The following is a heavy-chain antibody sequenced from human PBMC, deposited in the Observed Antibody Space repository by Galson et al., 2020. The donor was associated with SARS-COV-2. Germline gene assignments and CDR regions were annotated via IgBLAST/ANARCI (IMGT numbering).Heavy chain of an antibody. CDR3: ARGHGFGVVVAATPSGHWFDP. J-gene: IGHJ5*02. CDR1: GGSFSGYY. Sequence: SETLSLTCAVYGGSFSGYYWSWIRQPPGKGLEWIGEINHSGSTNYNPSLKSRVTISVDTSKNQFSLKLSSVTAADTAVYYCARGHGFGVVVAATPSGHWFDPWGQGTLVSVSS. CDR2: INHSGST. V-gene: IGHV4-34*01. D-gene: IGHD2-15*01.